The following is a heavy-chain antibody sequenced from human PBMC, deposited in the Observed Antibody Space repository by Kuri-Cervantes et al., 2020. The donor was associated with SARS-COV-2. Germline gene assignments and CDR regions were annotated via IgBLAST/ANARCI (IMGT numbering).Heavy chain of an antibody. V-gene: IGHV4-59*12. CDR3: ARGQQLVLLDY. Sequence: GSLRLSCTVSGGSISSYYWSWIRQPPGKGLEWIGYIYYSGSTNYNPSLKSRVTISVDTSKNQFSLKLSSVTAADTAVYYCARGQQLVLLDYWGQGTLVPSPQ. J-gene: IGHJ4*02. CDR2: IYYSGST. CDR1: GGSISSYY. D-gene: IGHD6-13*01.